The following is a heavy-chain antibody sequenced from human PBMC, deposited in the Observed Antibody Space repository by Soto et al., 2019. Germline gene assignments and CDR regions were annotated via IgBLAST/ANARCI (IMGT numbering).Heavy chain of an antibody. D-gene: IGHD3-3*01. CDR2: IKQDGSEK. J-gene: IGHJ6*02. CDR3: ARKPRGAITIFGVVIPYYYGMEV. Sequence: VGSLRLSCAASGFTFSSYWMSCVRQAPGKWLEWVANIKQDGSEKYYVDSVKGRFTISRDNAKNSLYLQMNSLRAEDTAVYYCARKPRGAITIFGVVIPYYYGMEVWGQGTTVTVSS. V-gene: IGHV3-7*03. CDR1: GFTFSSYW.